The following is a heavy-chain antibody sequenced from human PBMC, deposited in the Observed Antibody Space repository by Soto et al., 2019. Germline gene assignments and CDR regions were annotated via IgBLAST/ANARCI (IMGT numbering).Heavy chain of an antibody. D-gene: IGHD6-19*01. CDR2: INPNSGGT. CDR3: ASSIAVAGTDYYYGMDV. V-gene: IGHV1-2*04. CDR1: GYTFTGYY. J-gene: IGHJ6*02. Sequence: ASVKVSCKASGYTFTGYYMHWVRQAPGQGLEWMGWINPNSGGTNYAQKFQGWVTMTRDTSISTAYMELSRLRSDDTAVYYCASSIAVAGTDYYYGMDVWGQGTTVTVSS.